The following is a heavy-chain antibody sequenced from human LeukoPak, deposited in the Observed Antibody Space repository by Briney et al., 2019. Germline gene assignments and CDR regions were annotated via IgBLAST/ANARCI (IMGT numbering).Heavy chain of an antibody. Sequence: GGSLRLSCAASGFTFSSYAMSWVRQAPGKGLEWVSAISGSGGSTYYADSVKGRFTISRDNSKNTLYLQMNSLRAEDTAVYYCAKVGYYSSTSCPGYDYWGQGTLVTVSS. J-gene: IGHJ4*02. D-gene: IGHD2-2*01. CDR2: ISGSGGST. CDR1: GFTFSSYA. CDR3: AKVGYYSSTSCPGYDY. V-gene: IGHV3-23*01.